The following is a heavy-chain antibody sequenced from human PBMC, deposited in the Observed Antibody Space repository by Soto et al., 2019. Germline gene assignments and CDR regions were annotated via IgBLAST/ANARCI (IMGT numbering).Heavy chain of an antibody. D-gene: IGHD3-10*01. V-gene: IGHV4-61*08. CDR3: ARVAATYYYGSGSYYNHYGMDV. CDR1: GGSISSGDYY. Sequence: PSETLSLTCTVSGGSISSGDYYWSWIRQPPGKGLEWIGYIYYSGSTNYNPSLKSRVTISVDTSKNQFSLKLSSVTAADTAVYYCARVAATYYYGSGSYYNHYGMDVWGQGTTVTVSS. CDR2: IYYSGST. J-gene: IGHJ6*02.